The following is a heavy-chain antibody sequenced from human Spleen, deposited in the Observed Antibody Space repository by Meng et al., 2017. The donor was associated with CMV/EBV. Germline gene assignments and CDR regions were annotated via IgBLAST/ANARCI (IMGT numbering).Heavy chain of an antibody. V-gene: IGHV1-2*02. D-gene: IGHD2-2*02. Sequence: ASVKVSCKASGYTFTNHNIHWVRQAPGQSLEWVGYINPKSGATNSAQTFQGRVTMTTDRSITTAYMELSRLRSDDTAVYYCARGGYCSSTSCYKPYYYYGMDVWGQGTTVTVSS. CDR1: GYTFTNHN. CDR2: INPKSGAT. CDR3: ARGGYCSSTSCYKPYYYYGMDV. J-gene: IGHJ6*02.